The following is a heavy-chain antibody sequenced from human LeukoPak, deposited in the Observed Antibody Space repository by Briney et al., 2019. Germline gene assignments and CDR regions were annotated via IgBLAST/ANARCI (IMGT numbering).Heavy chain of an antibody. CDR2: ISYDGSNK. D-gene: IGHD6-6*01. CDR3: AKAAYSSSSFDY. V-gene: IGHV3-30*18. CDR1: GFTFSNHY. Sequence: GGSLRLSCAASGFTFSNHYMDWVRQAPGKGLEWVAVISYDGSNKYYADSVKGRFTISRDNSKNTLYLQMNSLRAEDTAVYYCAKAAYSSSSFDYWGQGTLVTVSS. J-gene: IGHJ4*02.